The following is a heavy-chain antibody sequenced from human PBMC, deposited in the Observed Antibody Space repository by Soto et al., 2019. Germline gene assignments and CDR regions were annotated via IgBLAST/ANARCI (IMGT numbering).Heavy chain of an antibody. CDR1: GFTFSAYS. J-gene: IGHJ4*02. CDR3: AKSYGDTWQQYFFDS. V-gene: IGHV3-23*01. CDR2: MSGLGGST. Sequence: EVQLLESGGGLVQPGGSLRLSCTASGFTFSAYSMSWFRQAPGKGLEWVSGMSGLGGSTYYADSVRGRFTISRDNSKNTLYLQMNSLRAEDTAVYYCAKSYGDTWQQYFFDSWGQGTLLTVSS. D-gene: IGHD5-18*01.